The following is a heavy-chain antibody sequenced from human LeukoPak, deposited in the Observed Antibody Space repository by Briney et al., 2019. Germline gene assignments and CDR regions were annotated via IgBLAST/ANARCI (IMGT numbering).Heavy chain of an antibody. CDR3: ARGAVLNSGYYYYYMDV. Sequence: SETLSLTCTVSGGSISSYYWSWIRQPPGKGLEWIGYIYYSGSTNYNPSLKSRVTISVDTSKNRFSLKLSSVTAADTAVYYCARGAVLNSGYYYYYMDVWGKGTTVTVSS. V-gene: IGHV4-59*01. J-gene: IGHJ6*03. D-gene: IGHD3-10*01. CDR2: IYYSGST. CDR1: GGSISSYY.